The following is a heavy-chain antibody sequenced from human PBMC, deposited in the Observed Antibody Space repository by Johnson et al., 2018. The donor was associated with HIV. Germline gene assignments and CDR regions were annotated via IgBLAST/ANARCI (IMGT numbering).Heavy chain of an antibody. CDR3: AREKELRELVGANSNAFDI. D-gene: IGHD1-26*01. J-gene: IGHJ3*02. CDR2: ISSSGSTI. Sequence: QVQLVESGGGLVKPGGSLRLSCAASGFRFSDYYMSWIRQAPGKGLEWVSYISSSGSTIYYADSVNGRFTIARDNAKKSLYLKMNSLRAEDTAVYYWAREKELRELVGANSNAFDIWGQGTTVTVSS. CDR1: GFRFSDYY. V-gene: IGHV3-11*04.